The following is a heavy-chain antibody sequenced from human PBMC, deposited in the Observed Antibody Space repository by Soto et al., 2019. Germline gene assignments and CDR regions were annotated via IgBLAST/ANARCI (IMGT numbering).Heavy chain of an antibody. J-gene: IGHJ4*02. D-gene: IGHD2-15*01. CDR3: AYRRGGSSSGGNFDY. CDR1: GFSFSTTGEG. V-gene: IGHV2-5*01. Sequence: QIALKESGPTLVKPSQTLTLTCTFSGFSFSTTGEGVGWIHQPPGKALEWLALLFWNDAKRDSPSLRSRLTIIKDTSKNQVVLTMTTVDPVDTATYYCAYRRGGSSSGGNFDYWGQGTPVTVYS. CDR2: LFWNDAK.